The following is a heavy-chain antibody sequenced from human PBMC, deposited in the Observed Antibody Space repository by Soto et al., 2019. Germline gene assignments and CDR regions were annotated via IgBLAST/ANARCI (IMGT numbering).Heavy chain of an antibody. CDR2: ICGSGGSI. D-gene: IGHD6-6*01. Sequence: GGSLRLSCAASGFTFSSYAMSWVRQAPGNGLEWFSSICGSGGSIYYADSVKGLFTIFRDYSKNTLFLQMISLRAEDTAVYYCAKSMAARPYAFDIWGQGTMVTVSS. V-gene: IGHV3-23*01. CDR3: AKSMAARPYAFDI. J-gene: IGHJ3*02. CDR1: GFTFSSYA.